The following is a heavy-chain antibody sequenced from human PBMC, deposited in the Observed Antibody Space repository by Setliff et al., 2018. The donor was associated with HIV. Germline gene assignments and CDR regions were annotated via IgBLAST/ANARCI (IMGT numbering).Heavy chain of an antibody. CDR3: GGNGYYSIDY. J-gene: IGHJ4*02. D-gene: IGHD3-22*01. CDR2: IFFTGST. V-gene: IGHV4-59*01. CDR1: GGSISGYY. Sequence: SETLSLTCTVSGGSISGYYWSWIRQPPGKGLEYIGSIFFTGSTNYNPSLQSRVTISMVASRNQFSLKVTSVTAADTAVYYCGGNGYYSIDYWGQGTLVTVS.